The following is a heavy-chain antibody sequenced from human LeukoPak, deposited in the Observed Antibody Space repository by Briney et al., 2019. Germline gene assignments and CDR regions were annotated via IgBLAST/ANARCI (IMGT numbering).Heavy chain of an antibody. CDR3: ARARGGYWRLEFDP. CDR1: GFSFNIYG. V-gene: IGHV3-30*02. CDR2: IQYDGTNK. Sequence: GGSLRLSCAASGFSFNIYGMHWVRQAPGKGLEWVGFIQYDGTNKYYADSVKGRFTISRDNSKNTLYLQIHSLKSEDTAVYYWARARGGYWRLEFDPWGQGTLVTVSS. D-gene: IGHD1-26*01. J-gene: IGHJ5*02.